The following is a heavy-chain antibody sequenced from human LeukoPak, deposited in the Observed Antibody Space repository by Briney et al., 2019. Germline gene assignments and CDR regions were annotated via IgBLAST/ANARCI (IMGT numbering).Heavy chain of an antibody. CDR3: ARDRVSVATPYFDY. Sequence: ASVKVSCKASGYTFTGYYMHWVRQAPGQGLEWMGWINPNSGVTNYAQKFQGRVTMTRDTSISTASMELSSLRSDDTAVYYCARDRVSVATPYFDYWGQGTLVTVSS. V-gene: IGHV1-2*02. CDR1: GYTFTGYY. J-gene: IGHJ4*02. CDR2: INPNSGVT. D-gene: IGHD5-12*01.